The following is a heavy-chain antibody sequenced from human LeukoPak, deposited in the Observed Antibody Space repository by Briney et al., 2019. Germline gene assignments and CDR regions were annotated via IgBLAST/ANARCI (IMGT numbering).Heavy chain of an antibody. CDR2: IYYSGST. D-gene: IGHD5-24*01. CDR1: GGSISSSSYY. J-gene: IGHJ4*02. V-gene: IGHV4-39*02. CDR3: ARDISGDVYANFDH. Sequence: SETLSLTCTVSGGSISSSSYYWGWIRQPPGKGLEWIGSIYYSGSTYYNPSLKSRVTISVDTSKNQFSLKLSSVTAADTAVYYCARDISGDVYANFDHWGQGTLVTVSS.